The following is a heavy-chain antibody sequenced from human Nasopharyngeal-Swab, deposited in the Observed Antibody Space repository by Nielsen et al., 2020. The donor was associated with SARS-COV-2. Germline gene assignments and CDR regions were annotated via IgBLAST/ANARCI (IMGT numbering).Heavy chain of an antibody. CDR2: IYSGGST. Sequence: GESLKISCAASGFTLSSYSMNWVRQAPGKGLQWVSVIYSGGSTYYADSVKGRFTISRDNSKNMVYLQMNSLRAEDTAVYYCARDPGSYYFDFWGQGTLVTVSS. V-gene: IGHV3-53*01. CDR1: GFTLSSYS. J-gene: IGHJ4*02. D-gene: IGHD3-10*01. CDR3: ARDPGSYYFDF.